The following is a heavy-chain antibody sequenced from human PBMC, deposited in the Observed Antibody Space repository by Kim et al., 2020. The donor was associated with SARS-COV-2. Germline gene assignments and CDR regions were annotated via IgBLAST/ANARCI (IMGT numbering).Heavy chain of an antibody. CDR2: IIPIFGTA. CDR3: ARVRDDYSNYLYFDY. CDR1: GGTFSSYA. J-gene: IGHJ4*02. Sequence: SVKVSCKASGGTFSSYAISWVRQAPGQGLEWMGGIIPIFGTANYAQKFQGRVTITADESTSTAYMELSSLRSEDTAVYYCARVRDDYSNYLYFDYWGQGTLVTVSS. D-gene: IGHD4-4*01. V-gene: IGHV1-69*13.